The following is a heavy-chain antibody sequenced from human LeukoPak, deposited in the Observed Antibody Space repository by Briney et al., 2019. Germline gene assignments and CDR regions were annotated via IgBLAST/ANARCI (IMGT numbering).Heavy chain of an antibody. Sequence: QPGGSLRLSCAASGFTFSSYAMSWVRQAPGKGLEWVSAISGSGGSTYYADSVKGRFTISRDNSKNTLYLQMNSLRAEDAAVYYCAKDEQVLRYFDWLLVKYWGQGTLVTVSS. CDR1: GFTFSSYA. J-gene: IGHJ4*02. D-gene: IGHD3-9*01. V-gene: IGHV3-23*01. CDR2: ISGSGGST. CDR3: AKDEQVLRYFDWLLVKY.